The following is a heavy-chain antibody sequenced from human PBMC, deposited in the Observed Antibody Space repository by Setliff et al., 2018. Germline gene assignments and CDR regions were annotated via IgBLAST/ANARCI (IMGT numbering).Heavy chain of an antibody. CDR2: VTIYNGNT. CDR3: ARVESMVRGKNILRHFDY. CDR1: GYTFNNDG. V-gene: IGHV1-18*01. Sequence: ASVKVSCKASGYTFNNDGVAWVRQAPGQGLDWMGWVTIYNGNTKYAQNLQGRLTLTTDRSTSTVYMELGSLTTDDTAIYYCARVESMVRGKNILRHFDYWGQGAQVTVSS. J-gene: IGHJ4*02. D-gene: IGHD3-10*01.